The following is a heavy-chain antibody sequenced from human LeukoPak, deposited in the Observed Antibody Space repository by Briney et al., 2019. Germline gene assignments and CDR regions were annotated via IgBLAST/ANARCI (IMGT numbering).Heavy chain of an antibody. CDR3: ARERGRRVVTDAFDI. Sequence: GASVKVSCKASGYTFTSYGISWVRQAPGQGLEWMGWISAYNGNTNYAQKLQGRVTMTTDTSTSTAYMELRSLRSDDTAVYYCARERGRRVVTDAFDIWGQGTMVTVSS. V-gene: IGHV1-18*01. D-gene: IGHD3-3*01. J-gene: IGHJ3*02. CDR1: GYTFTSYG. CDR2: ISAYNGNT.